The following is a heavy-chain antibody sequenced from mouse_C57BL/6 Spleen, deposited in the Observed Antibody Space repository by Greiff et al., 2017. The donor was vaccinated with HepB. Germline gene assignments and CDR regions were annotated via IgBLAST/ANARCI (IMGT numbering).Heavy chain of an antibody. CDR2: IYPGSGNT. CDR1: GYTFTDYY. Sequence: VQLQQSGAELVRPGASVKLSCKASGYTFTDYYINWVKQRPGQGLEWIARIYPGSGNTYYNEKFKGKATLTAEKSSSTAYMQLSSLTSEDSAVYFCARGGGPYYAMDYWGQGTSVTVSS. J-gene: IGHJ4*01. V-gene: IGHV1-76*01. CDR3: ARGGGPYYAMDY.